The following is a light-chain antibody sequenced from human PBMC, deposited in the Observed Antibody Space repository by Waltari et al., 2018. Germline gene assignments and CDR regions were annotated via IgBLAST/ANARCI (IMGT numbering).Light chain of an antibody. CDR3: QQYNKWPIT. J-gene: IGKJ5*01. CDR2: GAS. CDR1: QSISNT. V-gene: IGKV3-15*01. Sequence: EIVMTQSPVTLSVSPGESATLSCRASQSISNTLAWHQQKPGQAPRLLIYGASTRATGIPARFSGSGSGTEFTFTISSMQSEDFAVYYCQQYNKWPITFGQGTRLEIK.